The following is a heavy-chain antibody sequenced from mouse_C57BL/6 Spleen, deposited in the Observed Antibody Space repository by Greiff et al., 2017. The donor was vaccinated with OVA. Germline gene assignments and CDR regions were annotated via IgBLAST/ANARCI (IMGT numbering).Heavy chain of an antibody. CDR1: GYTFTDYE. CDR2: IDPETGGT. CDR3: TRRGVVDPLAMDY. V-gene: IGHV1-15*01. J-gene: IGHJ4*01. D-gene: IGHD1-1*01. Sequence: QVQLQQSGAELVRPGASVTLSCKASGYTFTDYEMHRVKQTPVHGLEWIGAIDPETGGTAYNQKFQGKAILTADKSSITAYMELLSLTSEYSAVYYFTRRGVVDPLAMDYWGQGTSVTVSS.